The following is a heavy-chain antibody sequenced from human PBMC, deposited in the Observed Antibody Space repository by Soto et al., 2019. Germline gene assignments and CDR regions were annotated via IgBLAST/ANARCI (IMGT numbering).Heavy chain of an antibody. CDR1: GDSINTPHYY. Sequence: SETLSLTCTVSGDSINTPHYYWSWIRQSPGKGLEWIGEIYYSGSTNYNPSLKSRVTISEDTSKNQFSLKLTSVTAADTAVYYCARDKITGLFDYWGQGTLVTVSS. CDR2: IYYSGST. CDR3: ARDKITGLFDY. V-gene: IGHV4-30-4*01. J-gene: IGHJ4*02. D-gene: IGHD2-8*02.